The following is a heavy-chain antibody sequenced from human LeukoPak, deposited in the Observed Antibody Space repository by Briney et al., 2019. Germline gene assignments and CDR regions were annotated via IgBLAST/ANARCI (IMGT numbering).Heavy chain of an antibody. J-gene: IGHJ2*01. CDR3: ARAYGDYEHWYFDL. CDR2: IYDSGST. D-gene: IGHD4-17*01. V-gene: IGHV4-39*01. CDR1: GGSMSSSIYY. Sequence: PSETLSLTCTISGGSMSSSIYYWGWIRQPPGKGLEWIGSIYDSGSTYYNPSLKSRVTISVDTFKKQFSLKLSSVTAADTAVYYCARAYGDYEHWYFDLWGRGTLVTVSS.